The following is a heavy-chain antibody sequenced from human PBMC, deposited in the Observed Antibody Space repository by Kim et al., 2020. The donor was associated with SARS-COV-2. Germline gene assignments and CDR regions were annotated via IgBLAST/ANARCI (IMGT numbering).Heavy chain of an antibody. CDR1: GGSFSSYR. Sequence: SETLSLICTVSGGSFSSYRWCWIRQSAGKGLEWIGRIHASGSTNYNPSLKSRLTMSVDASQHQMSLKLSSVTAADTAMYYCARQVAGTDRRFDYWGQGILVTVSS. CDR2: IHASGST. D-gene: IGHD6-19*01. V-gene: IGHV4-4*07. J-gene: IGHJ4*02. CDR3: ARQVAGTDRRFDY.